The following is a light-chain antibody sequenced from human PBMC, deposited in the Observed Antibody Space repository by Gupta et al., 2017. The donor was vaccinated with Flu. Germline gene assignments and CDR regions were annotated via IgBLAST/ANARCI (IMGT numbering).Light chain of an antibody. CDR2: VAS. CDR3: QQLNSYPHT. V-gene: IGKV1-9*01. J-gene: IGKJ2*01. Sequence: PSFLSASVGDRVTITCRASQGISTYLAWYQQKPGKAPNLLIYVASTLQSGVPSRFSGSGSGTEFTLTISSLQPEDFATYYCQQLNSYPHTFGQGTKLEIK. CDR1: QGISTY.